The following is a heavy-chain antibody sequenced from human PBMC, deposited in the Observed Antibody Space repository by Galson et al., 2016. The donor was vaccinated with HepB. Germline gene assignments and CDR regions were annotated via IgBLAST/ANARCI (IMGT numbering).Heavy chain of an antibody. CDR3: AHRRRTVVVGTQFDS. V-gene: IGHV2-5*02. Sequence: PALVKPTQTLTLTCPFSGFSLTSSGEGVGWIRQPPGKALEWLSLIYWDGDKRYSPSLKSRLTITADTSKNQVVLTMTNMDPVDTATYYCAHRRRTVVVGTQFDSWGQGILVTVSS. CDR1: GFSLTSSGEG. J-gene: IGHJ4*02. CDR2: IYWDGDK. D-gene: IGHD2-21*01.